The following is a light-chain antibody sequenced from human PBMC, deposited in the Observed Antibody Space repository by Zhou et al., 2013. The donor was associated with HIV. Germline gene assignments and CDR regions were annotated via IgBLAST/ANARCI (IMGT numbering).Light chain of an antibody. J-gene: IGKJ2*01. CDR3: QQYGSSPYT. CDR2: ATS. CDR1: QSVSSNY. V-gene: IGKV3-20*01. Sequence: EIVLTQSPGTLSLSPGERATLSCRASQSVSSNYLAWYQQKPGQTPRLLIYATSSRAPGIPGRFRGSGSGTDFSLIISRLEPEDFAVYFCQQYGSSPYTFGQGTKLE.